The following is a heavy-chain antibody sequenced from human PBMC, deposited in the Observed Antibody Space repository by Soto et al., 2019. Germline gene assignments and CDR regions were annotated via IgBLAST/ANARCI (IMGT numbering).Heavy chain of an antibody. CDR1: GGTFSSHA. CDR3: ASDVQLNYYDGTFSYYALDV. Sequence: SVKVSCKASGGTFSSHAISWVRQAPGQGLEWMGGIIPFFKATNYAQKFQGRVTITADDSTSTAYMDLYSLRSEDTAVYYCASDVQLNYYDGTFSYYALDVWGQGTTVTVSS. D-gene: IGHD3-16*01. CDR2: IIPFFKAT. V-gene: IGHV1-69*13. J-gene: IGHJ6*02.